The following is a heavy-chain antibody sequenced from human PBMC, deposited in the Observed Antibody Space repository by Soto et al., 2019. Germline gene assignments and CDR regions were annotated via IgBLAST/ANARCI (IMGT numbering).Heavy chain of an antibody. CDR1: GSSFTING. D-gene: IGHD5-18*01. CDR3: AYVGGYSTGDYSFDL. CDR2: ISTYNENM. J-gene: IGHJ4*02. Sequence: ASLNVYCKVSGSSFTINGIGWVRQAPGQGLEWMGWISTYNENMDTAPQLQGRLTMTTDTSTTTAYMELTNLKFDDTALYYCAYVGGYSTGDYSFDLWGQGTPVTVSS. V-gene: IGHV1-18*04.